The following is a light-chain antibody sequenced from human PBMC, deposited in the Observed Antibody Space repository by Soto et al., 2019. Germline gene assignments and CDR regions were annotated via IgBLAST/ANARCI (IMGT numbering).Light chain of an antibody. CDR2: AAS. CDR1: QSISSY. J-gene: IGKJ2*01. V-gene: IGKV1-39*01. Sequence: DIQMTQSPSSLYASVGDRVTIACRASQSISSYLNWYQQKPGKAPKLLIFAASSLQSGVPSRFSGSGSGTDFTLTISSLQPEDFATYYYQQRSCTPMYTFGQGTKLEIK. CDR3: QQRSCTPMYT.